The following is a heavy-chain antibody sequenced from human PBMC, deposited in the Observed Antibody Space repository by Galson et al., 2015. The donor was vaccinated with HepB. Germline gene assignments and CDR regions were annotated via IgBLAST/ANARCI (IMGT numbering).Heavy chain of an antibody. CDR1: GYTFTNYF. Sequence: QSGAEVKKPGPSVKVSCKASGYTFTNYFIHWMRQAPGQGLEWMGIINPSGGSTTYAQKFQGRVTMTRDTSTSTVYMELSSLRSEDTAVYYRARVRRQQLGRGYDAFDIWGQGTMVTVSS. V-gene: IGHV1-46*03. CDR3: ARVRRQQLGRGYDAFDI. J-gene: IGHJ3*02. CDR2: INPSGGST. D-gene: IGHD6-13*01.